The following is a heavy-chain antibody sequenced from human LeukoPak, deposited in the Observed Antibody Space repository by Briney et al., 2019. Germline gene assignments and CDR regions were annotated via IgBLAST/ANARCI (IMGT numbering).Heavy chain of an antibody. D-gene: IGHD5-24*01. V-gene: IGHV3-23*01. CDR1: GFTFSTYA. CDR3: AKKMAIILDAFDI. J-gene: IGHJ3*02. Sequence: GGSLRLSCAASGFTFSTYAMSWVRQAPGKGLQWVSVISGSGGSTYYADFVKGRFTISRDNSKNTLYLQMNSVRAEDTAVYYCAKKMAIILDAFDIWGQGTMVTVSS. CDR2: ISGSGGST.